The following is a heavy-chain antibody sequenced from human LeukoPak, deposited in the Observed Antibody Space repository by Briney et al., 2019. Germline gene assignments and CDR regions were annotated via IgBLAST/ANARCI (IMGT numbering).Heavy chain of an antibody. Sequence: GSLRLSCAASGFTFSDYNMSWIRQPPGKGLEWIGEINHSGSTNYNPSLKSRVTISVDTSKNQFSLKLSSVTAADTAVYYCARGRAYDYVWGSYRYSWSIDYWGQGTLVTVSS. D-gene: IGHD3-16*02. J-gene: IGHJ4*02. V-gene: IGHV4-34*01. CDR3: ARGRAYDYVWGSYRYSWSIDY. CDR2: INHSGST. CDR1: GFTFSDYN.